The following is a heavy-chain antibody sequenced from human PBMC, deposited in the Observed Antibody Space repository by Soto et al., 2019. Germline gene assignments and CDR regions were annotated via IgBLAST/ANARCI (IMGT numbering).Heavy chain of an antibody. CDR3: TTSSCDDLCSGPTDAFDI. Sequence: GGSLRLSCAASGFTFSNAWMSWVRQAPGKGLEWVGRIKSKTDGGTTDYAAPVKGRFTISRDDSKNTLYLQMNSLKTQDTAVYDCTTSSCDDLCSGPTDAFDIWGQGTMVTVSS. V-gene: IGHV3-15*01. CDR1: GFTFSNAW. CDR2: IKSKTDGGTT. J-gene: IGHJ3*02. D-gene: IGHD3-3*01.